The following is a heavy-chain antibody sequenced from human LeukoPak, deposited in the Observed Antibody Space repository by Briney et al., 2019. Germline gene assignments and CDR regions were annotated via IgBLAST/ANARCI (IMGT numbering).Heavy chain of an antibody. D-gene: IGHD5-12*01. Sequence: SGGSLRLSCAASGFTFSSYAMSWVRQAPGKGLEWVSAISGSGGSTYYADSVKGRFTISRDNSKNTLYLQMNSLRAEDTAVYYCAKDGYSGYATPNWFDPWGQGTLVIVSS. CDR2: ISGSGGST. J-gene: IGHJ5*02. CDR3: AKDGYSGYATPNWFDP. V-gene: IGHV3-23*01. CDR1: GFTFSSYA.